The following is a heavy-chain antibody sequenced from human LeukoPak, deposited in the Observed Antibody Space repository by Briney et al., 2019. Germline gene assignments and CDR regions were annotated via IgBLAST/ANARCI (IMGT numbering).Heavy chain of an antibody. D-gene: IGHD1-26*01. CDR1: GFTFSTSA. Sequence: GGSLRLSCVVSGFTFSTSAMSWVRQAPGKGLEWVSGISESGGSTYYADSVKGRFTSSRDNSKNTLYLQMNNLRAEDTAAYYCAKPSSGNYPPTGYWGQGTLVTVSS. V-gene: IGHV3-23*01. CDR2: ISESGGST. CDR3: AKPSSGNYPPTGY. J-gene: IGHJ4*02.